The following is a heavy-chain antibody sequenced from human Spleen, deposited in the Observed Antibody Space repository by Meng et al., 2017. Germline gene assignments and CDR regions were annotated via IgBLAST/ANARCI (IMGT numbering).Heavy chain of an antibody. CDR2: IYYSGST. V-gene: IGHV4-39*07. CDR3: ASWSSFYDY. Sequence: GSLRLSCTVSGGSISSSSYYWGWIRQPPGKGLQWIGSIYYSGSTYYDPSLKSRVTISVDTSKNQFSLRLSSVTAADTAVYYCASWSSFYDYWGQGTLVTVSS. J-gene: IGHJ4*02. CDR1: GGSISSSSYY. D-gene: IGHD2/OR15-2a*01.